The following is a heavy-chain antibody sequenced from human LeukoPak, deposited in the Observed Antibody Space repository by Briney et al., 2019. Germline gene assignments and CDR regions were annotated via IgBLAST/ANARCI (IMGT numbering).Heavy chain of an antibody. Sequence: SETLSLTCSVSGGPITAYYWSWIRQPPGKGLEWIGYIYHTGSTNYSPSLKSRVTMSVDASRNQFSLKLVSVTAADTAVYYCARDRGSTGYYYLDYWGQGTLVTVSS. CDR3: ARDRGSTGYYYLDY. J-gene: IGHJ4*02. CDR2: IYHTGST. CDR1: GGPITAYY. D-gene: IGHD6-19*01. V-gene: IGHV4-59*01.